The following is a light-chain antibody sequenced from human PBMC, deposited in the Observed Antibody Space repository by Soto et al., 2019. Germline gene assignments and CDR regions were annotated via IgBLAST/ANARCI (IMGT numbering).Light chain of an antibody. Sequence: DIQMTQSPSTLSGSVGERATLPCRASQSISSRLAWYQQKPGQAPKLLTYGASTRATGIPSRFSGSGSGTEFTLTISSLQPDDFAVYYCQQYYNYSRAFGQGTKVDI. CDR1: QSISSR. CDR3: QQYYNYSRA. J-gene: IGKJ1*01. V-gene: IGKV1-5*01. CDR2: GAS.